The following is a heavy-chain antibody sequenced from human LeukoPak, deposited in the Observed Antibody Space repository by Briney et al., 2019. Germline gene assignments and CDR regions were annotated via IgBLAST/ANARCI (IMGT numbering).Heavy chain of an antibody. Sequence: QPGGSLRPSCATSGVNFEDYAMNWVRQAPGKGLEWLGLITSKAYGGTTDLAASVKGRFSISRGESKPIAYLQMNSLKIEDTGVYYCTREVERGGSYWGGDSWGQGTLVTVSS. CDR2: ITSKAYGGTT. V-gene: IGHV3-49*04. CDR3: TREVERGGSYWGGDS. D-gene: IGHD1-26*01. J-gene: IGHJ4*02. CDR1: GVNFEDYA.